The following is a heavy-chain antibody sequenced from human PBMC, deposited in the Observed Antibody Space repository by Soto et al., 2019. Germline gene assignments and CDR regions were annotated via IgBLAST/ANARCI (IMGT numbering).Heavy chain of an antibody. J-gene: IGHJ6*02. D-gene: IGHD3-3*01. CDR1: GYSFTSYW. Sequence: RGESLKISCKGSGYSFTSYWIGWVRQMPGKGLEWMGIIYPGDSDTRYSPSFQGQVTISADKSISTAYLQWGSLKASDTAMYYCARRRGDETYDFWSGYYDYGMDVWGQGTTVTVSS. V-gene: IGHV5-51*01. CDR2: IYPGDSDT. CDR3: ARRRGDETYDFWSGYYDYGMDV.